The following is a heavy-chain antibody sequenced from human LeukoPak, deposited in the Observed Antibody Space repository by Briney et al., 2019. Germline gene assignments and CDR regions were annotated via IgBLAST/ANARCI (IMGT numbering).Heavy chain of an antibody. Sequence: GGSLRLSCAASGFTFDDYAMHWVRQAPGKGLEWVSGISWNSGSIGYADSVKGRFTISRDNAKNSLYLQMNSLRAEDTALYYCAKDTGAGILTGYYKDWGQGTLVTVSS. D-gene: IGHD3-9*01. V-gene: IGHV3-9*01. J-gene: IGHJ4*02. CDR3: AKDTGAGILTGYYKD. CDR1: GFTFDDYA. CDR2: ISWNSGSI.